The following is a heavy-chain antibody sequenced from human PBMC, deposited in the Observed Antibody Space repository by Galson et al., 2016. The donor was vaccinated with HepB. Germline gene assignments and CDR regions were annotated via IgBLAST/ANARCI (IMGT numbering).Heavy chain of an antibody. CDR3: VRDGSADEFDWLFFFDY. Sequence: SLRLSCAASGFSFSSYSMNWVRQAPGKGLEWVSKVSSGSTTIYYAASVEGRFTISRDNAKNSLYLQMNRLRDEDTAVYYCVRDGSADEFDWLFFFDYWGQGALVTVSS. CDR2: VSSGSTTI. CDR1: GFSFSSYS. D-gene: IGHD3-9*01. V-gene: IGHV3-48*02. J-gene: IGHJ4*02.